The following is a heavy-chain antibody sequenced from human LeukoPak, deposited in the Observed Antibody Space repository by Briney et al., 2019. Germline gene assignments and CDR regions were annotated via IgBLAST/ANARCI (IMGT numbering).Heavy chain of an antibody. CDR3: ATRSPYYYGSGSYYNPSKDLFDY. J-gene: IGHJ4*02. Sequence: GGSLRLSCAASGFRFSSYGVSWVRQAPGKGLEWVSAISGSGGSTYYADSVKGRFTISRDNSKNTLYLQMNSLRAEDTAVYYCATRSPYYYGSGSYYNPSKDLFDYWGQGTLVTVSS. CDR2: ISGSGGST. CDR1: GFRFSSYG. D-gene: IGHD3-10*01. V-gene: IGHV3-23*01.